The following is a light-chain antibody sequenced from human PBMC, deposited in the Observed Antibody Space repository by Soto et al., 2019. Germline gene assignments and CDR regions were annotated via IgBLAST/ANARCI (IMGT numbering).Light chain of an antibody. CDR1: QSVSSN. V-gene: IGKV3-15*01. J-gene: IGKJ2*01. CDR2: GAS. CDR3: QQYNNWPPT. Sequence: EIVMTQSPATLSLSPGERATLSCRASQSVSSNLAWYQQKPGQAPRLLIYGASTRATVIPARFSGSWSGTEFTLPISSLQSEDFAVYYCQQYNNWPPTFGQGTKLEIK.